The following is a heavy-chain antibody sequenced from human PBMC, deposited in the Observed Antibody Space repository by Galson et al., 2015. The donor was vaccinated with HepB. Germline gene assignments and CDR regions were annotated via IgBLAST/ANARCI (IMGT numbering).Heavy chain of an antibody. CDR1: GFTFTDYG. Sequence: SLRLSCAASGFTFTDYGMNWVRRAPGKGLEWVANIKQYGSETHYVQSVKGRFTISRDNAKNSVFLEMNSLRAEDTAVYYCARGNYGGDWGQGTLVTVSS. D-gene: IGHD4-23*01. CDR3: ARGNYGGD. CDR2: IKQYGSET. J-gene: IGHJ4*02. V-gene: IGHV3-7*03.